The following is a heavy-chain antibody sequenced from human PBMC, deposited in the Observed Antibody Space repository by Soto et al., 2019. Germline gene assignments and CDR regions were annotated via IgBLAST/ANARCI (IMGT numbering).Heavy chain of an antibody. D-gene: IGHD3-10*01. CDR3: AKEGRLASPAGDYFDS. CDR1: GCTFSNFW. J-gene: IGHJ4*02. Sequence: GGSLRFSCAASGCTFSNFWVHWVRQAPGKGLVWVSRASPDGSSTSYADSVRGRFTISRDDSRNLVYLQMSRLRLDDTAVYFCAKEGRLASPAGDYFDSWGPGTLVTSPQ. V-gene: IGHV3-74*01. CDR2: ASPDGSST.